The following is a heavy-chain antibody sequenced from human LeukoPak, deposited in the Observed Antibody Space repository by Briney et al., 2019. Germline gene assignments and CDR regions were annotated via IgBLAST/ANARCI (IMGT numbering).Heavy chain of an antibody. Sequence: PGGSLRLSCAASGFTFSRYWMSWVRQALGKGLEWVDNINQDGSEKYYVDSVKGRFTISRDNVKNSLHLQMNSLRAEDTAVYYCARGRWNADYWAQGTLVAVSS. CDR1: GFTFSRYW. CDR2: INQDGSEK. V-gene: IGHV3-7*03. D-gene: IGHD4-23*01. J-gene: IGHJ4*02. CDR3: ARGRWNADY.